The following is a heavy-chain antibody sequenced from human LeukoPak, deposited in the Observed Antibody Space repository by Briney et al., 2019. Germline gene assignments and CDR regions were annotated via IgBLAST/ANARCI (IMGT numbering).Heavy chain of an antibody. Sequence: SETPSLTCTVSGGSISSGDYYWSWIRQPPGKGLEWIGYIYYSGSTYYNPSLESRVTISVDTSKNQFSLKLSSVTAADTAVYYCARVRPRYGMDVWGQGTTVTVSS. CDR3: ARVRPRYGMDV. V-gene: IGHV4-30-4*01. J-gene: IGHJ6*02. CDR1: GGSISSGDYY. CDR2: IYYSGST.